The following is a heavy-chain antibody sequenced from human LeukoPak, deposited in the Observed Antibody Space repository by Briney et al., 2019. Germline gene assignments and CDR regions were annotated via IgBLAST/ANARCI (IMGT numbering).Heavy chain of an antibody. J-gene: IGHJ6*02. Sequence: PSETLSLTCTVSGCSISSYYWSWIRQPPGKGLEWIGYIYYSGSTNYNPSLKSRVTISVDTSKNQFSLKLSSVTAADTAVYYCARGPYYYDSSGYYRYYYGMDVWGQGTTVTVSS. CDR1: GCSISSYY. D-gene: IGHD3-22*01. V-gene: IGHV4-59*12. CDR2: IYYSGST. CDR3: ARGPYYYDSSGYYRYYYGMDV.